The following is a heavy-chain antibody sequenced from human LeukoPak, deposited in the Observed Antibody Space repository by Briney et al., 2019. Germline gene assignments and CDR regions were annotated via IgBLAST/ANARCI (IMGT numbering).Heavy chain of an antibody. CDR2: IYHSGST. CDR1: GGSISSSNW. D-gene: IGHD3-10*01. Sequence: PSGTLSLTCAVSGGSISSSNWWSWVRQPPGKGLEWIGEIYHSGSTNYNPSLKSRVTISVDKSKNQFSLKLSSVTAADTAVYYCASRSLWFGELPPFDYWGQGTLVTVSS. J-gene: IGHJ4*02. V-gene: IGHV4-4*02. CDR3: ASRSLWFGELPPFDY.